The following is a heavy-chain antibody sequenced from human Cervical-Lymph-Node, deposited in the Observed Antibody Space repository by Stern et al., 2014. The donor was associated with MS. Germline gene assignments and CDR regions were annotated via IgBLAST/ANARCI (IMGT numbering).Heavy chain of an antibody. CDR2: IHPSGNA. CDR1: GGSVSSGSSY. J-gene: IGHJ4*02. V-gene: IGHV4-61*02. CDR3: ASGYRFFES. Sequence: QVQLVQSGPGLVKPSQTLSLTCTLSGGSVSSGSSYWSWIRQPAGKGLEWIGRIHPSGNAFYTPSLKSRVTLSLDTSQKPNSLKVNSVTAADTAVYYCASGYRFFESWGQGTLVTVSS. D-gene: IGHD5-18*01.